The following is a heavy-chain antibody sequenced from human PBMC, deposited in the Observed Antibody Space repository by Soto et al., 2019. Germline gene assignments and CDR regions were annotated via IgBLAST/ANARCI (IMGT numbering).Heavy chain of an antibody. CDR1: GGSINSGDYS. J-gene: IGHJ5*02. CDR3: ARTRAVWFDP. D-gene: IGHD6-19*01. Sequence: TCTVSGGSINSGDYSWTWVRQPPGKGLEWIGEIYHSGSTNYNPSLKSRVTISVDTSKNQFSLKLSSVTAADTAVYYCARTRAVWFDPWGQGTLVTVSS. CDR2: IYHSGST. V-gene: IGHV4-39*01.